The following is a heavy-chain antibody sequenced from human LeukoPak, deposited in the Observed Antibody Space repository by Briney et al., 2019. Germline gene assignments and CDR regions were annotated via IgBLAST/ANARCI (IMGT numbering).Heavy chain of an antibody. D-gene: IGHD3-10*01. J-gene: IGHJ6*03. Sequence: PGGSVRLSCAASGFTFSDYYMSWIRQAPGKGLEWVSYISSSGSTIYYADSVKGRFTISRDNAKNSLYLQMNSLRAEDTAVYYCARAGRGSGSDDYYYYYYYMDVWGKGTTVTVSS. CDR2: ISSSGSTI. V-gene: IGHV3-11*04. CDR1: GFTFSDYY. CDR3: ARAGRGSGSDDYYYYYYYMDV.